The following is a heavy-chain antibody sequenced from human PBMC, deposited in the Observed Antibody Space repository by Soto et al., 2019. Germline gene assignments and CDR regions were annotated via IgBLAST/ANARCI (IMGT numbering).Heavy chain of an antibody. CDR3: ARDLGYCSGGSCNDAFDI. CDR1: GGSISSGGYS. CDR2: IYHSGST. J-gene: IGHJ3*02. Sequence: SETLSLTCGVSGGSISSGGYSWSWIRQPPGKGLEWIGYIYHSGSTYYNPSLKSRVTISVDTSKNQFSLKLSSVTAADTAVYYCARDLGYCSGGSCNDAFDIWGQGTMVTVSS. V-gene: IGHV4-30-2*05. D-gene: IGHD2-15*01.